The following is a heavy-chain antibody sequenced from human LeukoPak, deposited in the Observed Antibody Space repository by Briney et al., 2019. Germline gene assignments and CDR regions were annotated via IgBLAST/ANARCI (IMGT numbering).Heavy chain of an antibody. V-gene: IGHV3-21*06. Sequence: GGSLRLSCVVSGLSFTDYTLEWVRPAPGEGLEWVSSISALSAYIYYADSMKGRFTISRDNAKNTLFLQINRLRAEDTAVYYCATDAVRDTEYWGQGTLVTVSS. CDR2: ISALSAYI. J-gene: IGHJ4*02. D-gene: IGHD3-10*01. CDR1: GLSFTDYT. CDR3: ATDAVRDTEY.